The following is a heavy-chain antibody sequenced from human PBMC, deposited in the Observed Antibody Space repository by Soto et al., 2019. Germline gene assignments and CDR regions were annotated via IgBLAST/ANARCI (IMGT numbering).Heavy chain of an antibody. Sequence: SETLSLTCAVYGGSFSGYYWSWIRQPPGKGLEWIGEINHSGSTNYNPSLKSRVTISVDTSKNQFSLKLSSVTAADTAVYYCARAGYSNYILNYYYGMDVWGQGTTVTV. J-gene: IGHJ6*02. CDR2: INHSGST. CDR3: ARAGYSNYILNYYYGMDV. V-gene: IGHV4-34*01. CDR1: GGSFSGYY. D-gene: IGHD4-4*01.